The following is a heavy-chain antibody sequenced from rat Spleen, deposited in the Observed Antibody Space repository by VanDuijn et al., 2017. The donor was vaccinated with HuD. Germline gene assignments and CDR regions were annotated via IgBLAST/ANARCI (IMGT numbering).Heavy chain of an antibody. CDR3: AKDKGEYNNLFDY. V-gene: IGHV5-29*01. D-gene: IGHD1-10*01. CDR1: GFTFSDYY. Sequence: EVQLVESDGGLVQPGRSLKLSCAASGFTFSDYYMAWVRQAPTKGLEWVATISYDGSSTYYRDSVKGRFTISRDNAKSTLYLQMDSLRSEDTATYYCAKDKGEYNNLFDYWGQGVLVTVST. CDR2: ISYDGSST. J-gene: IGHJ2*01.